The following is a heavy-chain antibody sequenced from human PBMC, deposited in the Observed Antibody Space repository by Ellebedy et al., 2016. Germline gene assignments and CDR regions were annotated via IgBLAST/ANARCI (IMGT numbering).Heavy chain of an antibody. V-gene: IGHV4-59*01. CDR1: NGSISAYY. CDR3: ARGARFGSRPYYMDV. Sequence: SETLSLTCIVSNGSISAYYWSWIRQPPGKGLEWIGYIYYTGSTTYNPSLESRATISVDTSRNQLSLRLSSVTAADTAVYYCARGARFGSRPYYMDVWGKGTTVTVS. D-gene: IGHD3-16*01. J-gene: IGHJ6*03. CDR2: IYYTGST.